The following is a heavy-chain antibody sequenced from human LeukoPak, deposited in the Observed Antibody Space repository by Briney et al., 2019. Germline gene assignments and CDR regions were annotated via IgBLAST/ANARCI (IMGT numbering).Heavy chain of an antibody. V-gene: IGHV1-69*01. CDR3: ARHLIVVVPAADDAFDI. D-gene: IGHD2-2*01. CDR2: IIPIFGTA. CDR1: GGTFSSYA. Sequence: ASVKVSCKASGGTFSSYAISWVRQAPGQGLEWMGGIIPIFGTANYAQKFQGRVTITADESTSTAYMELSSLRSEDTAVYYCARHLIVVVPAADDAFDIWGQGTMVTVSS. J-gene: IGHJ3*02.